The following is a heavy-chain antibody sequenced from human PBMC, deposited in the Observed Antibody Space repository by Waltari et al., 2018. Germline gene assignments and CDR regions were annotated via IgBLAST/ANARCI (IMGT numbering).Heavy chain of an antibody. J-gene: IGHJ5*02. CDR1: GYTFTSYD. CDR3: ARCPSRRGSWSNWFDP. V-gene: IGHV1-8*03. D-gene: IGHD6-13*01. CDR2: RNPNSCNT. Sequence: QVQLVQSGAEVKKPGASVKVSCKASGYTFTSYDINWVRQANGQGLEWSGWRNPNSCNTGYAKKFQGRCTITRNTSRSTAYMELSSLRSDDTAVDYCARCPSRRGSWSNWFDPWGQGTLVTVSS.